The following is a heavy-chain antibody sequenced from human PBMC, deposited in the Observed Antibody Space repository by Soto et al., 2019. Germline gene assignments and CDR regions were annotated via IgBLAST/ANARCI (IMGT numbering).Heavy chain of an antibody. CDR2: IYYSGST. Sequence: PSETLSLTCTVSGGSIISSSYYWGLIRQPPGKGLEWIGSIYYSGSTYYNPSLKSRVTISVDTSKNQFSLKLSSVTAADTAVYYCASGIVLMVYAIPENWFDPWGQGTLVTVSS. V-gene: IGHV4-39*01. J-gene: IGHJ5*02. CDR3: ASGIVLMVYAIPENWFDP. D-gene: IGHD2-8*01. CDR1: GGSIISSSYY.